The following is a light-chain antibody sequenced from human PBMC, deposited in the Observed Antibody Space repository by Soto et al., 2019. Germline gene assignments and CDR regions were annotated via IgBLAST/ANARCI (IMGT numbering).Light chain of an antibody. CDR2: AAP. J-gene: IGKJ3*01. CDR3: QQYYSYPRVT. Sequence: IQLTQSPSFLSASVGDTVTITCRASQGISSYLAWYQQKPGKAPKLLIYAAPTLQSGVPSRFSGSGSGTDSTLTISCLQSEDFATYYCQQYYSYPRVTFGPGTKVDIK. V-gene: IGKV1-8*01. CDR1: QGISSY.